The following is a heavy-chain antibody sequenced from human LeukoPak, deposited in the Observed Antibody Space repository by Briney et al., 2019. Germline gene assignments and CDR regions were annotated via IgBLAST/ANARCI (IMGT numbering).Heavy chain of an antibody. Sequence: EASVKVSCKASGYTFTSYGISWVRQAPGQGLEWMGGIIPIFGTANYAQKFQGRVTITADESTSTAYMELSSLRSEDTAVYYCAKGGWFCSSTSCYLDYWGQGTLVTVSS. CDR3: AKGGWFCSSTSCYLDY. CDR1: GYTFTSYG. D-gene: IGHD2-2*01. J-gene: IGHJ4*02. CDR2: IIPIFGTA. V-gene: IGHV1-69*13.